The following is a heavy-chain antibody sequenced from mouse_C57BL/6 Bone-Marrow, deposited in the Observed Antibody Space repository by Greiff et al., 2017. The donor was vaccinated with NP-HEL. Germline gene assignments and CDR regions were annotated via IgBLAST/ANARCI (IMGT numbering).Heavy chain of an antibody. CDR3: ARDSWGYWYFDV. J-gene: IGHJ1*03. CDR2: IYHGSGSN. D-gene: IGHD2-12*01. Sequence: QVQLQQPGAELVKPGASVKMSCKASGYTFTSYWITWVQQRPGQGLEWIGDIYHGSGSNKYNEKVKSKGTLTVDHSSSTAYMQLSSLTSDDSAVYYCARDSWGYWYFDVWGTGTTVTVSS. CDR1: GYTFTSYW. V-gene: IGHV1-55*01.